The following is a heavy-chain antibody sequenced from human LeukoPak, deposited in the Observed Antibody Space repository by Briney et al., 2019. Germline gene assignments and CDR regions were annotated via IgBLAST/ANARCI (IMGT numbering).Heavy chain of an antibody. D-gene: IGHD1-1*01. J-gene: IGHJ4*02. V-gene: IGHV3-53*01. CDR3: ARGTGTDFDY. CDR1: GFTVSSTY. CDR2: IYSGGST. Sequence: GGSLILSCAASGFTVSSTYMSWVRQAPGKGLERVSVIYSGGSTYYADSVKGRFTISRDNSKNTLYLQMNSLRAEDTAVYYCARGTGTDFDYWGQGTLVTVSS.